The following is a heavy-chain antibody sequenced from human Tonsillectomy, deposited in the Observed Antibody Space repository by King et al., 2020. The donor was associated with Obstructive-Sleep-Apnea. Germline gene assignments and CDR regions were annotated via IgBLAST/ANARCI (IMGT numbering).Heavy chain of an antibody. D-gene: IGHD6-19*01. V-gene: IGHV3-30-3*01. J-gene: IGHJ4*02. Sequence: VQLVESGGGVVQPGRSLRLSCAASGFTFSSNAMHWVRQAPGKGLEWVAVISYDGSNKYYADSVKGRFTISRDNSKNTLYLQMNSLRAEDTAVYYCARKAVAGTIYFDYWGQGTLVTVSS. CDR3: ARKAVAGTIYFDY. CDR1: GFTFSSNA. CDR2: ISYDGSNK.